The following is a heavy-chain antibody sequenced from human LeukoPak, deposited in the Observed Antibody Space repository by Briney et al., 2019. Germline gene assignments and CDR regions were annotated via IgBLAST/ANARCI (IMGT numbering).Heavy chain of an antibody. CDR1: GGSISSYY. J-gene: IGHJ4*02. D-gene: IGHD4-11*01. Sequence: SETLSLTCTVSGGSISSYYWSWIRQPPGKGLEWIGYIYYSGSTNYNPSLKSRVTISVDTSKNQFSLKLSSVTAADTAVYYCARVDPEESDTTSDYWGQGTLVTVSS. V-gene: IGHV4-59*01. CDR2: IYYSGST. CDR3: ARVDPEESDTTSDY.